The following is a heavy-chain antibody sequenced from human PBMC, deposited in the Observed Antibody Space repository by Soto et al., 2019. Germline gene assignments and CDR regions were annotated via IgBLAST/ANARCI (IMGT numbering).Heavy chain of an antibody. Sequence: QVQLQESGPGLVKPSQTLSLTCTVSGGSISSGGYYWSWIRQRPGKGLEWIGYIYYSGSTHDNPSLTRRGTISVDTSKNQFSLKLSSVTAADAAVYYCARALTTVTWFDPWGQGTLVTVSS. V-gene: IGHV4-31*03. CDR3: ARALTTVTWFDP. J-gene: IGHJ5*02. CDR1: GGSISSGGYY. D-gene: IGHD4-17*01. CDR2: IYYSGST.